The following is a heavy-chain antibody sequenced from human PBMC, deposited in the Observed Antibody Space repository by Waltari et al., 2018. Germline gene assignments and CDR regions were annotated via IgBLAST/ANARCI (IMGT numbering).Heavy chain of an antibody. CDR3: AKGHISNDFLSGSLDF. CDR1: GFTFDDYS. Sequence: EVQVVESGGGLVQPGRSLRLSCAASGFTFDDYSMHWVRQAPGKGLEWVSGISWNSGSIGYADSVKGRFTISRDNAKNSLYLQMNSLRAEDMALYYCAKGHISNDFLSGSLDFWGQGTLVTVSS. J-gene: IGHJ4*02. CDR2: ISWNSGSI. D-gene: IGHD3-3*01. V-gene: IGHV3-9*03.